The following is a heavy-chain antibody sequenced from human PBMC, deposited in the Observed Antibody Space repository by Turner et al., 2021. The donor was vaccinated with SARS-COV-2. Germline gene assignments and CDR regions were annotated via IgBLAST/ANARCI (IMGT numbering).Heavy chain of an antibody. J-gene: IGHJ4*02. CDR1: GFSLRSYS. CDR2: ISSTSYYI. D-gene: IGHD5-12*01. V-gene: IGHV3-21*01. Sequence: EVQLVESGGGLVKPGGSMRLSCAASGFSLRSYSMTWVRQAPVKGLEWVSSISSTSYYIYYADSVKGRFTISRDNAKNSLYLQMNRLRAEDTAVYYCARDPGYSGYDYWQNTEFFDYWGQGTLVTVSS. CDR3: ARDPGYSGYDYWQNTEFFDY.